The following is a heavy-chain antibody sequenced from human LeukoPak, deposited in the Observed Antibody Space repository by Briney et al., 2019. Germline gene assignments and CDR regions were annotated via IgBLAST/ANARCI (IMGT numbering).Heavy chain of an antibody. CDR2: IIPIFGTA. CDR3: ARVKSYYYDTSDKDAFDI. Sequence: ASVKVSCKVSGYTLTELSMHRVRQAPGQGLEWMGGIIPIFGTANYAQKFQGRVTMTRDMSTSTVYMELSSLRSEDTAVYYCARVKSYYYDTSDKDAFDIWGQGTMVTVSS. V-gene: IGHV1-24*01. D-gene: IGHD3-22*01. J-gene: IGHJ3*02. CDR1: GYTLTELS.